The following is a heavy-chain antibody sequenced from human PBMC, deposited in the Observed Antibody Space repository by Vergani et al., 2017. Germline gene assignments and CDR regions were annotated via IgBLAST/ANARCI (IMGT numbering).Heavy chain of an antibody. D-gene: IGHD6-13*01. CDR1: GFTFSSYW. V-gene: IGHV3-7*03. Sequence: EVQLVESGGGLVQPGGSLRLSCAASGFTFSSYWMSWVRQAPGKGLEWVANIKQDGREKYYVDSVKGRFTISRDNAKNSLYLQMNSLRAEDTAVYYCARDSSKHLTQQLVYPPFLAYGMDVWGQGTTVTVSS. CDR3: ARDSSKHLTQQLVYPPFLAYGMDV. CDR2: IKQDGREK. J-gene: IGHJ6*02.